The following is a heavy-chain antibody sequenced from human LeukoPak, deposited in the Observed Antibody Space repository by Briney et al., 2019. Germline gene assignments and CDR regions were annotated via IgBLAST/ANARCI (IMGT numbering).Heavy chain of an antibody. J-gene: IGHJ4*02. CDR3: ARDCGITMVRGADY. D-gene: IGHD3-10*01. CDR2: IWYDGSNK. V-gene: IGHV3-33*01. CDR1: GFTFSSYG. Sequence: GRSLRLACAASGFTFSSYGMHWVRQAPGKGLEWVAVIWYDGSNKYYADSVKGRFTISRDNSKNTLYLQMNSLRAEDTAVYYCARDCGITMVRGADYWGQGTLVTVSS.